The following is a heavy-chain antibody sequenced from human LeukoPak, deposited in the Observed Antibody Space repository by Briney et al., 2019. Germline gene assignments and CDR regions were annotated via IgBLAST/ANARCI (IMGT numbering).Heavy chain of an antibody. D-gene: IGHD2-8*01. Sequence: GGSLRLSCTTSGFAFSNYAMNWVSQAPGKGPEWVSGISGFNTYYADSVKGRFTIFRDNSKNVLYLQMDRLRAEGTAVYSCAKDVCTSPRCLLYFDSWGQGTLVTVSS. J-gene: IGHJ4*02. V-gene: IGHV3-23*01. CDR1: GFAFSNYA. CDR3: AKDVCTSPRCLLYFDS. CDR2: ISGFNT.